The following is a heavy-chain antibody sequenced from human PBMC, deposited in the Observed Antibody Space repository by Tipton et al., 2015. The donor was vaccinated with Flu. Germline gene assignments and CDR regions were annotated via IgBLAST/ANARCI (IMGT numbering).Heavy chain of an antibody. CDR2: ILPSDGST. Sequence: QLVQSGAEVKKPGASVKVSCKASGYSFTNYYIHWVRQAPGQGLEWMGVILPSDGSTTYAQKFQGRVTVTRDTSTSTVYMELNSLKSEDTAMYYCARDMGGFDYGGQGALVTVSS. V-gene: IGHV1-46*01. J-gene: IGHJ4*02. D-gene: IGHD3-16*01. CDR3: ARDMGGFDY. CDR1: GYSFTNYY.